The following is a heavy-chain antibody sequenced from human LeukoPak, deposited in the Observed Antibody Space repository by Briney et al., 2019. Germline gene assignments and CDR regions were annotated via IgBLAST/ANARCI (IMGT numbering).Heavy chain of an antibody. CDR1: GGTFSSYA. CDR2: IIPIFGTA. V-gene: IGHV1-69*06. Sequence: SVKVSCKAAGGTFSSYAISWVRQAPGQGLEWMGGIIPIFGTANYAQKFQGRVTIAADKSTSTAYMELSSLRSEDTAVYYCAGVAAAEVNYYYYYGMDVWGKGTTVTVSS. CDR3: AGVAAAEVNYYYYYGMDV. D-gene: IGHD6-13*01. J-gene: IGHJ6*04.